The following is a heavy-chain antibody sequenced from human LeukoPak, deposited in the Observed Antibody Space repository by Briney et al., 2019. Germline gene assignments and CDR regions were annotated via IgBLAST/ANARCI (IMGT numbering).Heavy chain of an antibody. CDR1: GGTFSSYA. Sequence: ASVKVSCKASGGTFSSYAISWVRQAPGQGLEWMGGIIPIFGTANYAQKFQGRVTITADESTSTAYMELSSLRSEDTAVNYCARSPGVGATRYYFDYWGQGTLVTVSS. CDR2: IIPIFGTA. V-gene: IGHV1-69*13. J-gene: IGHJ4*02. CDR3: ARSPGVGATRYYFDY. D-gene: IGHD1-26*01.